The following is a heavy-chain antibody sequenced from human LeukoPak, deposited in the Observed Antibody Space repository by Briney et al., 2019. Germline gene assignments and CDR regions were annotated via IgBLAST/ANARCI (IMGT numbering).Heavy chain of an antibody. Sequence: ASVKVSCKASGGTFSSYAVSWVRQAPGQGLEWMGGIIPIFGTANYAQKFQGRVTITADESTSTAYMELSSLRSEDTAVYYCARDLGYCTNGVCHTRFDYWGQGTLVAVSS. CDR1: GGTFSSYA. CDR3: ARDLGYCTNGVCHTRFDY. D-gene: IGHD2-8*01. CDR2: IIPIFGTA. J-gene: IGHJ4*02. V-gene: IGHV1-69*13.